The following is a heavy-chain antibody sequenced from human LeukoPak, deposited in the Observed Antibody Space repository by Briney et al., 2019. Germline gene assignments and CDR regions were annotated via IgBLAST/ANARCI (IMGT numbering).Heavy chain of an antibody. CDR2: IIPILGIA. J-gene: IGHJ6*03. CDR3: ARDGEVSSSWYNPQGYYYMDV. D-gene: IGHD6-13*01. V-gene: IGHV1-69*04. CDR1: GGTFSSYA. Sequence: GASVKVSCKASGGTFSSYAISWVRQAPGQGLEWMGRIIPILGIANYAQKFQGRVTITADKSTSTAYMELSSLRSEDTAVYYCARDGEVSSSWYNPQGYYYMDVWGNGTTVTVSS.